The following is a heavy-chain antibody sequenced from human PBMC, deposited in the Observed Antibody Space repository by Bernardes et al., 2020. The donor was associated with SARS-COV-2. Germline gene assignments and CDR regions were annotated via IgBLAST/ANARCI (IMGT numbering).Heavy chain of an antibody. V-gene: IGHV3-73*01. D-gene: IGHD4-17*01. CDR3: TGDYLY. J-gene: IGHJ4*01. CDR1: GFNFSGSA. CDR2: MRSKATGYAT. Sequence: GRSLSLSCAISGFNFSGSAIQWVRQAPGKGLEWVGRMRSKATGYATTYLASGKGRFIISRDDSTYTAYLQINSLKIEDTAVYYCTGDYLYWGQGTLLTVSS.